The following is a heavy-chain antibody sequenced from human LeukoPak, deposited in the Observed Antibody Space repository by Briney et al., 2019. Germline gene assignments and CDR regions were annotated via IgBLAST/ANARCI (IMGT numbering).Heavy chain of an antibody. CDR1: GGSFSGYY. V-gene: IGHV4-34*01. CDR3: ARRRKGAFDI. CDR2: INHSGST. Sequence: SETLSLTCAVYGGSFSGYYWSWIRQPPRKGLEGIGEINHSGSTNYNPSLKSRVTISVDTSKNQFSLKLSSVTAADTAVYYCARRRKGAFDIWGQGTMVTVCS. J-gene: IGHJ3*02.